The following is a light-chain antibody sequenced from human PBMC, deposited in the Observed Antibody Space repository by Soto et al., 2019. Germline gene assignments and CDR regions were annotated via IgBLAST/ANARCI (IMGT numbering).Light chain of an antibody. CDR1: QSISTW. CDR3: QQYNSYWT. J-gene: IGKJ1*01. CDR2: DAS. Sequence: DIQMTQSPATLSASVGYRVTITGRASQSISTWLAWYQQKPGRAPKLLIYDASSLESGVPSRFSGSGSGTEFTLTISSLRPDDFATYYCQQYNSYWTFGQGTKVDIK. V-gene: IGKV1-5*01.